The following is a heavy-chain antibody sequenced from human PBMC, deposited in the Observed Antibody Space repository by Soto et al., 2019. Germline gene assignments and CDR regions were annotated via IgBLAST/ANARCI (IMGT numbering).Heavy chain of an antibody. CDR3: AKGSIESSASVDN. CDR1: GFSFRSYA. V-gene: IGHV3-23*01. J-gene: IGHJ4*02. CDR2: ISARGGSL. D-gene: IGHD1-26*01. Sequence: EVQLLESGGGLVQPGGSLRLSCAASGFSFRSYAMVWVRQAPGKGLEWVSVISARGGSLYFAVSVEGRFTIARDNSKNVLSLEMNSLRAGGAATYFSAKGSIESSASVDNWGQGTLVVVSS.